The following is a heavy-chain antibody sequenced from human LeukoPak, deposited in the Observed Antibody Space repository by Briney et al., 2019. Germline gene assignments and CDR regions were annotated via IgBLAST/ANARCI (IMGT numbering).Heavy chain of an antibody. Sequence: ASVKVSCTASGYTFTGYYMHWVRQAPGQGLEWMGWINPNSGGTNYARKFQGRVTMTRDTSISTAYMELSRLRSDDTAVYYCARGLPRYYYYMDVWGKGTTVTVSS. D-gene: IGHD5/OR15-5a*01. CDR2: INPNSGGT. V-gene: IGHV1-2*02. CDR3: ARGLPRYYYYMDV. J-gene: IGHJ6*03. CDR1: GYTFTGYY.